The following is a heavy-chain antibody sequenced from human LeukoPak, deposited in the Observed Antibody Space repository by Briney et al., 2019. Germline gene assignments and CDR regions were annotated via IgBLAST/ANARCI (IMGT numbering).Heavy chain of an antibody. V-gene: IGHV3-15*01. Sequence: GGSLRLSCAASGFTISNAWMSWVRQSPGKGLAWVGRIKSKTDGGTTDYAAPVKGRFTISRDDSKNTLYLQMNSLKTEDTAVYYCTTPIYEIYSGSYPFDYWGQGTLVTVSS. J-gene: IGHJ4*02. CDR2: IKSKTDGGTT. CDR3: TTPIYEIYSGSYPFDY. CDR1: GFTISNAW. D-gene: IGHD1-26*01.